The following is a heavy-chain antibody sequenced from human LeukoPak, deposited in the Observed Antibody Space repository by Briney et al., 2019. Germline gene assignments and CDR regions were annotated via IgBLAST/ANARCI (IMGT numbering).Heavy chain of an antibody. J-gene: IGHJ3*02. V-gene: IGHV4-59*01. D-gene: IGHD6-13*01. CDR2: IYYSGST. Sequence: PSETLSLTCTVSGGSISSYYWSWIRQPPGKGLEWIGYIYYSGSTNYNPSLKSRVTISVDTSKNQFSLKLSSVTAADTAVYYCARGAAAAAHRAFDIWGQGTMVTVSS. CDR1: GGSISSYY. CDR3: ARGAAAAAHRAFDI.